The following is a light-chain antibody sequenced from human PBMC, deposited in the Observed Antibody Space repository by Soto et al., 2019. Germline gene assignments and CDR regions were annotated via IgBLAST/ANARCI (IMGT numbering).Light chain of an antibody. Sequence: QSVLTQPASVSGSPGQSITISCTGTISDVGGYNYVSWYQQHPGKAPKFMIYDVSNRPSGVSNRFSGSKSGNTASLTISGLQAEDEADYYCSSYTTSNTRQTVFGTGTKVTVL. CDR2: DVS. CDR3: SSYTTSNTRQTV. V-gene: IGLV2-14*01. J-gene: IGLJ1*01. CDR1: ISDVGGYNY.